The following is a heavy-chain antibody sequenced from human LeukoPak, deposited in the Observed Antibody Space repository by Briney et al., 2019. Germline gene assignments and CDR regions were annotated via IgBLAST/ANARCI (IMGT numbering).Heavy chain of an antibody. D-gene: IGHD5-24*01. J-gene: IGHJ6*03. CDR1: GFTFSGSA. CDR3: TRRRDGYNSAYYYYYMDV. CDR2: IRSKANSYAT. V-gene: IGHV3-73*01. Sequence: GGSLTLSCAASGFTFSGSAMHWVRQASGKGLEWVGRIRSKANSYATAYAASVKGRFTISRDDSKNTAYLQMNSLKTEDTAVYYCTRRRDGYNSAYYYYYMDVWGKGTTVTVSS.